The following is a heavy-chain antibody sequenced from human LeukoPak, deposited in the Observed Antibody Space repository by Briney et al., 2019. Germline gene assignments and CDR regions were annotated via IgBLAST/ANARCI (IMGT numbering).Heavy chain of an antibody. Sequence: ASVKVSCKASGYTFTSYGISWVRQAPGQGLKWMGWISAYNGNTNYAQKLQGRVTMTTDTSTSTAYMELRSLRSDDTAVYYCARGVNDILTGYYNEGYFDYWGQGTLVTVSS. CDR3: ARGVNDILTGYYNEGYFDY. CDR2: ISAYNGNT. J-gene: IGHJ4*02. CDR1: GYTFTSYG. D-gene: IGHD3-9*01. V-gene: IGHV1-18*01.